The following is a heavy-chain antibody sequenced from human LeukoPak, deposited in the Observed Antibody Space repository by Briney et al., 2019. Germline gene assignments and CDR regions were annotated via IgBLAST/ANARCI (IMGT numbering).Heavy chain of an antibody. J-gene: IGHJ5*01. CDR1: GFRLINSY. V-gene: IGHV3-66*03. CDR2: IRDSGET. D-gene: IGHD3-16*01. CDR3: ARDRAVTQVWVEFDS. Sequence: PGGSLRLSLAGSGFRLINSYIKWGRKPPEKGLGWGSLIRDSGETFYADCVKGRFTISRDNSKNTVYLQMNRLRVEDTAVYFCARDRAVTQVWVEFDSWGQGTLVTVSS.